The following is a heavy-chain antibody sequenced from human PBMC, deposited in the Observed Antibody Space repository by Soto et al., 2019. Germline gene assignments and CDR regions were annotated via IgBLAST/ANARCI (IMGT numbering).Heavy chain of an antibody. D-gene: IGHD2-2*02. CDR2: ISSDGSST. CDR3: ARVPHCSSSSCYSYFDN. CDR1: GFTLSSYW. Sequence: VQLVESGGGLVQPGGSLRLSCAASGFTLSSYWMHWARQAPGKGLVWVSRISSDGSSTNYADSVKGRFTISRDNAKNTLHLQMDSLRVEDTAVYYCARVPHCSSSSCYSYFDNWGQGTLVTVSS. J-gene: IGHJ4*02. V-gene: IGHV3-74*01.